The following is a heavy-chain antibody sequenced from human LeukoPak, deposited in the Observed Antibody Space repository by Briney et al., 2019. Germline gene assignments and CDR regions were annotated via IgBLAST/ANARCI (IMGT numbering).Heavy chain of an antibody. J-gene: IGHJ4*02. CDR2: IRSKVFGGTT. Sequence: PGGSLRLSCAASGFTFSSYGMHWVRQAPGKGLEWVSFIRSKVFGGTTEYAASVKGRFTISRDDSKSIAYLQMKSLKTEDTAVYYCTRERVRGYSYGDPGYWGQGTLVTVSS. CDR3: TRERVRGYSYGDPGY. D-gene: IGHD5-18*01. V-gene: IGHV3-49*04. CDR1: GFTFSSYG.